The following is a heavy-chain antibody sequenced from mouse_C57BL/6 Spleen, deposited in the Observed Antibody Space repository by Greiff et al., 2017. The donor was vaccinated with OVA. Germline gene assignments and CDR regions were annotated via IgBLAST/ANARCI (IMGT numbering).Heavy chain of an antibody. D-gene: IGHD1-1*01. J-gene: IGHJ2*01. Sequence: QVQLKESGAELVRPGASVTLSCKASGYTFTDYEMHWVKQTPVHGLEWIGAIDPETGGTAYNQKFKGKAILTADKSSSTAYMELRSLTSEDSAVYYCTRGGYYGSSYVGWGQGTTLTVSS. CDR1: GYTFTDYE. V-gene: IGHV1-15*01. CDR2: IDPETGGT. CDR3: TRGGYYGSSYVG.